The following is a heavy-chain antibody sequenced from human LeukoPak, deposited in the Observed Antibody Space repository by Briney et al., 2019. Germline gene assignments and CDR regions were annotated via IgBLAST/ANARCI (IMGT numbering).Heavy chain of an antibody. V-gene: IGHV1-18*01. CDR1: GYTFTSYG. CDR2: ISAYNGDT. D-gene: IGHD3-22*01. J-gene: IGHJ6*02. Sequence: GASVKVSCKASGYTFTSYGISWVRQAPGQGLEWMGWISAYNGDTNYAQKNQGRVTMTADTSTSTAYMELRSLRSDDTAVYYCARVSNYYDSSGPLYGMDVWGQGTTVTVSS. CDR3: ARVSNYYDSSGPLYGMDV.